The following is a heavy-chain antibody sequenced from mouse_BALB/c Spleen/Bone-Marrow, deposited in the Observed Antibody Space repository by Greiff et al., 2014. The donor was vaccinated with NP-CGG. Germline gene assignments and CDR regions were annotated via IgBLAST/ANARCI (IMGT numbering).Heavy chain of an antibody. CDR1: GFDFSRYW. CDR2: INPDSSTI. Sequence: EVKLMESGGGLVQPGGSLKLSCAASGFDFSRYWMTWVRQAPGKGLEWIGEINPDSSTINYTPSLKDKFIISRDNAKNTQYLQMSKVRSDDTALYYCARNGYYGWIAYWGQGTLVTVSA. J-gene: IGHJ3*01. V-gene: IGHV4-1*02. CDR3: ARNGYYGWIAY. D-gene: IGHD2-3*01.